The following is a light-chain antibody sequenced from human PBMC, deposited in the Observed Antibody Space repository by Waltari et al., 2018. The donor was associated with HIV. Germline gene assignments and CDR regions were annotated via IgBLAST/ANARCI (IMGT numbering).Light chain of an antibody. CDR3: SSYTSSNTLI. CDR1: SNAIGGYNF. J-gene: IGLJ2*01. Sequence: QSALTQPASVSGSPGQSITISCTGPSNAIGGYNFVSWYQHHPGKAPKLMISEVSKRPSGVSDRFSGSKSGNTASLTISGLQAEDEADYYCSSYTSSNTLIFGGGTRLTVL. V-gene: IGLV2-14*01. CDR2: EVS.